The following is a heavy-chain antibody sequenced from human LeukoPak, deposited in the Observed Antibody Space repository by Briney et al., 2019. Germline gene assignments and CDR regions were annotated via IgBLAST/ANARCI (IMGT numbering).Heavy chain of an antibody. D-gene: IGHD3-3*01. J-gene: IGHJ4*02. CDR2: IWYDGSNK. Sequence: GGSLRLSCAASGFTFSSYGMHWVRQAPGKGLEWVAVIWYDGSNKYYADSVKGRFTISRDNSKNTLYLQMNSLRAEDTAVYYCATETGGDFWSGYYVDCWGQGTLVTVSS. CDR1: GFTFSSYG. CDR3: ATETGGDFWSGYYVDC. V-gene: IGHV3-33*01.